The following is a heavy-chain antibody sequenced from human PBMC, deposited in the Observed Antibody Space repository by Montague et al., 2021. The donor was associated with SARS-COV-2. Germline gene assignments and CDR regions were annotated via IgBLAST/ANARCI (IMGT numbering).Heavy chain of an antibody. Sequence: SETLSLTCTVSGGSISSSSYYWGWIRQPPGKGLEWIGSIYYSGSTYYNPSLKIRVSISGDTSKNQFSLKPSSVTAADTAVYYCARHPSITIFGVVITPSWFDPWGQGTLVTVSS. J-gene: IGHJ5*02. CDR2: IYYSGST. CDR1: GGSISSSSYY. CDR3: ARHPSITIFGVVITPSWFDP. D-gene: IGHD3-3*01. V-gene: IGHV4-39*01.